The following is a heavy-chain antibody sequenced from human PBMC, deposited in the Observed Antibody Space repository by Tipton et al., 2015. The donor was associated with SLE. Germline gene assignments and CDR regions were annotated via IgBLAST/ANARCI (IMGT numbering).Heavy chain of an antibody. J-gene: IGHJ4*02. CDR3: VRLIGQLRPSGD. D-gene: IGHD2-21*01. Sequence: LRLSCAVSGYSISRSNFWGWIRQPPGKGLEWIGYIYYSGKTYYNPSLKSRVTISVDASKDQFSLELESVTAADTAVYYCVRLIGQLRPSGDWGQGTLVTVSS. CDR1: GYSISRSNF. V-gene: IGHV4-28*01. CDR2: IYYSGKT.